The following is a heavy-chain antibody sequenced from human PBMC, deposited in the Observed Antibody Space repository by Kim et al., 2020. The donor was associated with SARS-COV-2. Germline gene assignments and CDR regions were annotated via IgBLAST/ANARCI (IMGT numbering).Heavy chain of an antibody. V-gene: IGHV3-9*01. Sequence: VKGRFTISRDNAKNSLYLQMNSLRAEDTALYYCAKDYYYGSGYYYYGMDVWGQGTTVTVSS. J-gene: IGHJ6*02. D-gene: IGHD3-10*01. CDR3: AKDYYYGSGYYYYGMDV.